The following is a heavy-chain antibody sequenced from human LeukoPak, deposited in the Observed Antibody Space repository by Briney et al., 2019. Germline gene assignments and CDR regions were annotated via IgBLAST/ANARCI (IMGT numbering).Heavy chain of an antibody. D-gene: IGHD3-22*01. J-gene: IGHJ3*02. CDR2: INHSGST. V-gene: IGHV4-34*01. CDR1: GGSFSGYY. Sequence: PSETLSLTCAVYGGSFSGYYWSWIRQPPGKGLEWIGEINHSGSTNYNTSLKSRVTISVDTSKNQFSLKLSSVTAADTAVYYCARSLYDSSGYYLLRAFDIWGQGTMVTVSS. CDR3: ARSLYDSSGYYLLRAFDI.